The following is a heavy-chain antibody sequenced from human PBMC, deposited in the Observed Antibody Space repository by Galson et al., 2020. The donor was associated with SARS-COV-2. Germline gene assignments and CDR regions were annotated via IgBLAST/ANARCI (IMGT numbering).Heavy chain of an antibody. Sequence: GESLKISCAASGFTVSSNYMSWVRQAPGKGLEWVSVIYSGGSTYYADSVKGRFTISRDNSKNTRYLQMNSLRAEDTAVYYCAREAHAFDIWGQGTMVTVSS. J-gene: IGHJ3*02. V-gene: IGHV3-53*01. CDR1: GFTVSSNY. CDR3: AREAHAFDI. CDR2: IYSGGST.